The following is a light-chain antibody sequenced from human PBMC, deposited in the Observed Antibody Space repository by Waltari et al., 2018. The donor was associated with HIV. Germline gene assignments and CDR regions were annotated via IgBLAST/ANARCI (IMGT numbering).Light chain of an antibody. J-gene: IGLJ3*02. CDR2: EVT. CDR3: MSYISSATPE. V-gene: IGLV2-14*01. CDR1: SSDLDDYKS. Sequence: QSALTQPASVSGSPGQSISISCTGTSSDLDDYKSVSWYQHHPGKAPKLIISEVTNRPSGVSNRFSGSKSGHTASLTISGLQAEDEADYFCMSYISSATPEFGGGTKVTVL.